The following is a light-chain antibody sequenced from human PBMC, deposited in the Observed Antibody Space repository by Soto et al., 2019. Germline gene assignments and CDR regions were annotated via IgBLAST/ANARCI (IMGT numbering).Light chain of an antibody. CDR1: QSVSNM. CDR3: QKYNNWPET. CDR2: GAT. J-gene: IGKJ1*01. Sequence: EIGMTLSPDTLSVSPGERATLSCRASQSVSNMLAWYQQKPGQAPRLLIHGATTRATGIPARFSGSGSGTEFTLTISSLQSEDFAVYFCQKYNNWPETFGQGTKVDIK. V-gene: IGKV3-15*01.